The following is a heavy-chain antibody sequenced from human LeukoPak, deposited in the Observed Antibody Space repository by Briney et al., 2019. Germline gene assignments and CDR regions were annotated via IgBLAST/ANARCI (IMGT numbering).Heavy chain of an antibody. Sequence: ASVKVSCKASGYTFTNYGISWVRQAPGQGLEWMSWISANNGEIRYAQNFQGRVTMTTDTSTTTAYMELRSLRSDDTAVYYCARDADGSYYSFDYWGQGTLVTVSS. J-gene: IGHJ4*02. V-gene: IGHV1-18*04. CDR1: GYTFTNYG. CDR3: ARDADGSYYSFDY. D-gene: IGHD1-26*01. CDR2: ISANNGEI.